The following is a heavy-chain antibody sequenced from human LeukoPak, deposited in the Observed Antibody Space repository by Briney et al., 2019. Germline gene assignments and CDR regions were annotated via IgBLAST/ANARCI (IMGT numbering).Heavy chain of an antibody. CDR2: IITILGIA. Sequence: GASVTVSFTASGGTFTIYAISWVRQAPGQGLEWMGRIITILGIANYAQKVQGRVTITADKSTSTAYMELSSLRSEDTAVYYCATWFAYFDYWGQGTLVTVSS. J-gene: IGHJ4*02. CDR1: GGTFTIYA. CDR3: ATWFAYFDY. D-gene: IGHD3-22*01. V-gene: IGHV1-69*04.